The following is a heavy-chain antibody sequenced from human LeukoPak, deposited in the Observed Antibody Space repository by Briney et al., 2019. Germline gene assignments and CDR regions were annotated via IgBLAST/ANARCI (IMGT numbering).Heavy chain of an antibody. CDR3: ARDGRDGYNYGGGFDY. J-gene: IGHJ4*02. D-gene: IGHD5-24*01. CDR1: GYTFTSYY. Sequence: SVKVSCKASGYTFTSYYMHWVRQAPGQGLEWMGGIIPIFGTANYAQKFQGRVTITADESTSTAYMELSSLRSEDTAVYYCARDGRDGYNYGGGFDYWGQGTLVTVSS. CDR2: IIPIFGTA. V-gene: IGHV1-69*13.